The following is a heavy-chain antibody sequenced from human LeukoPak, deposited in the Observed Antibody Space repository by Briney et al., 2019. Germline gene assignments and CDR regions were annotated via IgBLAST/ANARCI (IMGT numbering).Heavy chain of an antibody. CDR3: ARTRITMVRGVITNGRYWFDP. CDR2: INTNTGNP. CDR1: GYTFTSHA. V-gene: IGHV7-4-1*02. D-gene: IGHD3-10*01. Sequence: ASVKVSCKASGYTFTSHAMNWVRQAPGQGLEWMGWINTNTGNPTYAQGFTGRFVFSLDTSVSTAYLQISSLKAEDTAVYYCARTRITMVRGVITNGRYWFDPWGQGTLVTVSS. J-gene: IGHJ5*02.